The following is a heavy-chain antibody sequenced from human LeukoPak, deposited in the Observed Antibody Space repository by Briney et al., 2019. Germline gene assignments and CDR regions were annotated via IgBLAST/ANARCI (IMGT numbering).Heavy chain of an antibody. Sequence: SETLSLTCTVSGGSISGSSYYWGWIRQPPGKGLEWIGSIYYSGSTYYNPSLKSRVTISVDTSKNQFSLKLNSVTATDTAVYYCARRRGKWDVNRFDPWGQGTLVTVSS. V-gene: IGHV4-39*01. D-gene: IGHD1-26*01. CDR2: IYYSGST. CDR1: GGSISGSSYY. CDR3: ARRRGKWDVNRFDP. J-gene: IGHJ5*02.